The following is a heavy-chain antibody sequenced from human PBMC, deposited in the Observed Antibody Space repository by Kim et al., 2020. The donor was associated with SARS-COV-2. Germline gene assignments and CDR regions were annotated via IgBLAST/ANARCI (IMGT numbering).Heavy chain of an antibody. D-gene: IGHD6-13*01. CDR2: ISSSSSTI. V-gene: IGHV3-48*02. Sequence: GGSLRLSCAASGFTFSSYSMNWVRQAPGKGLEWVSYISSSSSTIYYADSVKGRFTISRDNAKKSLYLQMNSLRDEDTAVYYCARALYSSSWYWFDPWGQGTLVTVSS. CDR1: GFTFSSYS. CDR3: ARALYSSSWYWFDP. J-gene: IGHJ5*02.